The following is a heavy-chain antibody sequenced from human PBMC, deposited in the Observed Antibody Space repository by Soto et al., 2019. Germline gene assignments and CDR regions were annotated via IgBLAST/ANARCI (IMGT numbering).Heavy chain of an antibody. CDR2: ISSDGSNK. J-gene: IGHJ4*02. Sequence: SLRLSCAASGVTFSSYSMHWVRQAPGKGLEWVAVISSDGSNKDYADSVKGRFTISRTNSKNTLYLQMNSLRAEDTAVYYCAKAQGAAADAFGYWGQGTLVTASS. D-gene: IGHD6-13*01. CDR3: AKAQGAAADAFGY. V-gene: IGHV3-30*18. CDR1: GVTFSSYS.